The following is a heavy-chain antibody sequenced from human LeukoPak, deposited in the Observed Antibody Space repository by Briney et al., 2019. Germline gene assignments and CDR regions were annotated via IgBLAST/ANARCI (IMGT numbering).Heavy chain of an antibody. Sequence: GGSLRLSCAASGFTVSSDHMSWVRQAPGKGLEWVSVIYSGGDTYYADSVKGRFTISRDNSKNTLYLQMNSLRAEDTAVYYCAKESGYSSGGDFDYWGQGTLVTVSS. CDR2: IYSGGDT. CDR1: GFTVSSDH. V-gene: IGHV3-53*01. D-gene: IGHD6-19*01. CDR3: AKESGYSSGGDFDY. J-gene: IGHJ4*02.